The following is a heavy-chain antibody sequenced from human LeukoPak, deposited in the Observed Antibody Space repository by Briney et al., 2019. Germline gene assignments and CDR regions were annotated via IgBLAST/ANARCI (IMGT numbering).Heavy chain of an antibody. CDR1: GYSISSGHY. D-gene: IGHD1-14*01. Sequence: SETLSLTCAVSGYSISSGHYWGWIRQPPGKGLEWIGSIFHSGITYYNPSLQIRVTISVDTSNNHFSLRLTSVTAADTAVYFCARHFNRRYLDLWGRGTLVTVSS. J-gene: IGHJ2*01. CDR3: ARHFNRRYLDL. V-gene: IGHV4-38-2*01. CDR2: IFHSGIT.